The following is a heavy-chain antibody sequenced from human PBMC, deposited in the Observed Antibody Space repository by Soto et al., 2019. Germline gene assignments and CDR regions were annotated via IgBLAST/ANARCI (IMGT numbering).Heavy chain of an antibody. J-gene: IGHJ1*01. V-gene: IGHV4-31*03. D-gene: IGHD6-19*01. CDR3: ARGCGSGWCSIPWGYSQH. CDR2: IYYSGST. Sequence: QVQLQESGPGLVKPSQTLSLTCTVSGGSISSGGYYWSWIRQHPGKGLEWIGYIYYSGSTYYNPSLKSRVTISVDTSKNQFSLKLSSVTAADTAVYYCARGCGSGWCSIPWGYSQHWGQGTLVTVSS. CDR1: GGSISSGGYY.